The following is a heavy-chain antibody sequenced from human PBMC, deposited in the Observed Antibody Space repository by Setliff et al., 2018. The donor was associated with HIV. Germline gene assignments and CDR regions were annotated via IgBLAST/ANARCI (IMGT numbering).Heavy chain of an antibody. V-gene: IGHV4-38-2*01. CDR1: GYSISSGYY. CDR3: ARGQQIVNWFDP. J-gene: IGHJ5*02. D-gene: IGHD3-22*01. CDR2: IYHSGST. Sequence: SETLSLTCAVSGYSISSGYYWGWIRQPPGKGLEWIGSIYHSGSTYYNPSLKSRVTISVDTSKNQFSLKLSSVTAADTAVYYCARGQQIVNWFDPWAQGTLVTVSS.